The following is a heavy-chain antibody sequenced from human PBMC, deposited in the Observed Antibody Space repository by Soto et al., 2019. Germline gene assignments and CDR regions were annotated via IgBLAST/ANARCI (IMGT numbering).Heavy chain of an antibody. D-gene: IGHD6-6*01. Sequence: ASVKVSCKASGYTFTGYYMHWVRQAPGQGLEWMGWINPNSGGTNYAQKFQGWVTMTRDTSISTAYMELSRLRSDDTAVYYCAISSYRSSSPLYGMDVWGERTTVTVSS. CDR2: INPNSGGT. J-gene: IGHJ6*04. V-gene: IGHV1-2*04. CDR3: AISSYRSSSPLYGMDV. CDR1: GYTFTGYY.